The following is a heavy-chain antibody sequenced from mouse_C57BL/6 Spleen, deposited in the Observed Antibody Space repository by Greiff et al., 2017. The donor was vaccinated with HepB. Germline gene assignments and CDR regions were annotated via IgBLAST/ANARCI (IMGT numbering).Heavy chain of an antibody. J-gene: IGHJ4*01. D-gene: IGHD1-1*01. V-gene: IGHV2-9*01. Sequence: QVHVKQSGPGLVAPSQSLSITCTVSGFSLTSYGVDWVRQPPGKGLEWLGVIWGGGSTNYNSALMSRLSISKDNSKSQVFLKMNSLQTDDTAMYYCAKHARPFTTPGAMDYWGQGTSVTVSS. CDR1: GFSLTSYG. CDR3: AKHARPFTTPGAMDY. CDR2: IWGGGST.